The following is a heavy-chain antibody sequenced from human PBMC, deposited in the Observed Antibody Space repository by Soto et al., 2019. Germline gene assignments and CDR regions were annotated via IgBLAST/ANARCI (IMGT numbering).Heavy chain of an antibody. J-gene: IGHJ4*02. CDR2: INPSGGST. Sequence: ASVKVSCKASGYTFTSYYMHWVRQAPGQGLEWMGIINPSGGSTSYAQKFQGRVTMTRDTSTSTVYMELSSLRSEDTAVYYCARDPVTADYYDSSGYYSGLDYWGQGTLVTVSS. V-gene: IGHV1-46*03. CDR1: GYTFTSYY. CDR3: ARDPVTADYYDSSGYYSGLDY. D-gene: IGHD3-22*01.